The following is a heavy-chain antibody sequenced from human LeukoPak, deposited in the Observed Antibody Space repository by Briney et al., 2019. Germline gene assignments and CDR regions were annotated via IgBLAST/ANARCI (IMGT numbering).Heavy chain of an antibody. CDR3: VKGGSISHNWFDS. V-gene: IGHV3-30*02. D-gene: IGHD3-16*01. CDR2: ILNDGTWE. Sequence: PGGSLRLSCAASGFTYSDYGMHWVRQAPGRGLEWVAFILNDGTWEYYPDSVKGRLTISRDNYRNTVYLQMNSVSLDDTAIYYCVKGGSISHNWFDSWGQRTLVP. J-gene: IGHJ5*01. CDR1: GFTYSDYG.